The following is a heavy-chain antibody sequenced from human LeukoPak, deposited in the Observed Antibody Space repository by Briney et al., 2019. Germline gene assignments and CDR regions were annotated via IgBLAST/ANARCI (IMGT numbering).Heavy chain of an antibody. J-gene: IGHJ4*02. CDR1: GYTFSNYA. V-gene: IGHV1-18*01. CDR2: ISAYNGNT. Sequence: ASVEVSCKASGYTFSNYAISWVRQAPGQGLEWMGWISAYNGNTNYAPKLQGRVTMTTDTSTSAAYMELRSLRSDDTAVYYCARAWGEDIAARPYYFDYWGQGALVTVSS. D-gene: IGHD6-6*01. CDR3: ARAWGEDIAARPYYFDY.